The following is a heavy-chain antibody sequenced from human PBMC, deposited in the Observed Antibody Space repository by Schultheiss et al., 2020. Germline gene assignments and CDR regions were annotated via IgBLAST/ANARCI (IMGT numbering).Heavy chain of an antibody. V-gene: IGHV4-4*07. Sequence: SETLSLTCTVSGGSISSYYWSWIRQPAGKGLEWIGRIYTSGSTNYNPSLKSRVTISVDTSKNQFSLKLGSVTATDTAVYYCASPRGANWWFGETWVQGTLVTVSS. CDR3: ASPRGANWWFGET. D-gene: IGHD3-10*01. CDR1: GGSISSYY. CDR2: IYTSGST. J-gene: IGHJ5*02.